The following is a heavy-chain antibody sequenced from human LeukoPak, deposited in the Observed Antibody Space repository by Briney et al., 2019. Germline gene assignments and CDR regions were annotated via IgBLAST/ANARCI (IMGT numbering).Heavy chain of an antibody. CDR3: AKGVDTAMVTVGFDY. CDR2: ISWNSGSI. V-gene: IGHV3-9*03. J-gene: IGHJ4*02. D-gene: IGHD5-18*01. CDR1: GFTFSDFA. Sequence: GGSLRLSCAASGFTFSDFAMHWVRQAPGKGLEWVSGISWNSGSIGYADSVKGRFTISRDNAKNSLYLQMNSLRAEDMALYYCAKGVDTAMVTVGFDYWGQGTLVTVSS.